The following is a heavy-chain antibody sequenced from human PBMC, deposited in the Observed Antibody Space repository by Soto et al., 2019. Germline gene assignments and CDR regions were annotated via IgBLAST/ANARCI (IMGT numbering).Heavy chain of an antibody. CDR2: INHSGST. J-gene: IGHJ4*02. CDR1: GGSISSYY. Sequence: SETLSLTCTVSGGSISSYYWSWIRQPPGKGLEWIGEINHSGSTNYNPSLKSRVTISVDTSKNQFSLKLSSVTAADTAVYYCARDNLIAARPTTLDYWGQGTLVTVSS. V-gene: IGHV4-34*01. CDR3: ARDNLIAARPTTLDY. D-gene: IGHD6-6*01.